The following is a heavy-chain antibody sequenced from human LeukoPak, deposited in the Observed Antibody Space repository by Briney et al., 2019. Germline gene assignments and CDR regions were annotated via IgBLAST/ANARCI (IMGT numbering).Heavy chain of an antibody. CDR3: ARVKIYYGSGSYYGPGYYGMDV. Sequence: ASVKVSCKASGYTFTGYYMHWVRQAPGQGLEWMGWINPNSGGTNYAQKFQGRVTMTRDTSISTAYMELSRLRSDDTVVYYCARVKIYYGSGSYYGPGYYGMDVWGQGTTVTVSS. D-gene: IGHD3-10*01. J-gene: IGHJ6*02. V-gene: IGHV1-2*02. CDR1: GYTFTGYY. CDR2: INPNSGGT.